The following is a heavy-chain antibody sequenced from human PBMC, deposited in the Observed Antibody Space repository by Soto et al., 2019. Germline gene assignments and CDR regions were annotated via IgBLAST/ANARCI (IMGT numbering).Heavy chain of an antibody. D-gene: IGHD6-19*01. CDR3: TTDFFHFEGQWLVSFWAN. CDR2: IKSKTDGGTT. V-gene: IGHV3-15*07. Sequence: GGSLRLSCAASGFTFSNAWMNWVRQAPGKGLEWVGRIKSKTDGGTTDYAAPVKGRFTISRDDSKNTLYLQMNSLKTEDTAVYYCTTDFFHFEGQWLVSFWANWGQGTLVTVSS. J-gene: IGHJ4*02. CDR1: GFTFSNAW.